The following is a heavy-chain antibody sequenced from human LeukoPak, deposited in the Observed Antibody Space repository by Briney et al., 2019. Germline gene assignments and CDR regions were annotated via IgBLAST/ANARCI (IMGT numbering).Heavy chain of an antibody. V-gene: IGHV3-21*04. D-gene: IGHD6-13*01. Sequence: GGSLRLSCAASGFTLSSLAMHWVRQAPGKGLEWVSSSGTRSGTKYYADSVMGRFTISRDSAVNSVSLQINSLRAEDTAVYYCAKDTEPRGKIAAAGIDYWGQGTLVTVSS. CDR2: SGTRSGTK. J-gene: IGHJ4*02. CDR1: GFTLSSLA. CDR3: AKDTEPRGKIAAAGIDY.